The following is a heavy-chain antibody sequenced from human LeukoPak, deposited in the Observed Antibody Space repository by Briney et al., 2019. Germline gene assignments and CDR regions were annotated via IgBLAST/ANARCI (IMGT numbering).Heavy chain of an antibody. V-gene: IGHV3-21*01. CDR3: ARDREYSSSCYDY. J-gene: IGHJ4*02. CDR2: ISSSSSYI. Sequence: GGSLRLSCAASGFTFSSYSMNWVRQAPGKGLEWVSSISSSSSYIYYADSVKGRFTISRDNAKNSLYLQMNSLRAEDTAVYYCARDREYSSSCYDYWGQGTLDTVSS. CDR1: GFTFSSYS. D-gene: IGHD6-6*01.